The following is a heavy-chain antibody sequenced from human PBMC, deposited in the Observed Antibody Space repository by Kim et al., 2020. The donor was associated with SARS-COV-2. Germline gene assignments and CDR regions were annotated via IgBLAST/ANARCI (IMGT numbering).Heavy chain of an antibody. Sequence: GGSLRLSCAASGFTFSSYGMHWVRQAPGKGLEWVAVISYDGSNKYYADSVKGRFTISRDNSKNTLYLQMNSLRAEDTAVYYCAKDHLVLNYYDSSGFHRPTSNFDYWGQGTLVTVSS. CDR3: AKDHLVLNYYDSSGFHRPTSNFDY. CDR1: GFTFSSYG. D-gene: IGHD3-22*01. V-gene: IGHV3-30*18. CDR2: ISYDGSNK. J-gene: IGHJ4*02.